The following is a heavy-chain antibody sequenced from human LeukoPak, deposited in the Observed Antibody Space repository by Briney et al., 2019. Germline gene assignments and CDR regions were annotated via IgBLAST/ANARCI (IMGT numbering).Heavy chain of an antibody. D-gene: IGHD6-19*01. CDR3: ARGRGQWLASRD. CDR1: GGPINGGVSY. Sequence: SETLSLTCTVSGGPINGGVSYWGWIRQSPGKGLEWIGSAFYTGNTYYNPSLESRITIGVDTSRDQFTLKMKSVTASDTAVYFCARGRGQWLASRDWGQGILVTVSS. J-gene: IGHJ4*02. V-gene: IGHV4-39*01. CDR2: AFYTGNT.